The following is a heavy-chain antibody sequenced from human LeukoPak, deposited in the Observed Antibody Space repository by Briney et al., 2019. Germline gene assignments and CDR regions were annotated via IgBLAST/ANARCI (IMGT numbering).Heavy chain of an antibody. D-gene: IGHD4-17*01. CDR2: ISTSSSYI. CDR1: GITFSSYS. CDR3: ARRYGDYVGSFEY. Sequence: GGSLRLSCAASGITFSSYSMNWVRHAPGKGLEWVSSISTSSSYIYYADSVKGRFTTSRDNAKNSLYLQMNSLRAEDTAVYYCARRYGDYVGSFEYWGQGTLVTVSS. J-gene: IGHJ4*02. V-gene: IGHV3-21*01.